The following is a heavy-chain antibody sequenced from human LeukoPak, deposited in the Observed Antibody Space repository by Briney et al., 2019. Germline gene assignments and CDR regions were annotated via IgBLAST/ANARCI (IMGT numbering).Heavy chain of an antibody. CDR2: IYYSGST. D-gene: IGHD1-20*01. J-gene: IGHJ3*02. CDR3: ARDPRYNWNDVAFDI. V-gene: IGHV4-39*07. Sequence: PSETLSLTCTVSGGSISSSSYYWGWIRQPPGKGLEWIGSIYYSGSTYYNPSLKSRDTISVDTSKNQFSLKLSSVTPEDTAVYYCARDPRYNWNDVAFDIWGQGTMVTVSS. CDR1: GGSISSSSYY.